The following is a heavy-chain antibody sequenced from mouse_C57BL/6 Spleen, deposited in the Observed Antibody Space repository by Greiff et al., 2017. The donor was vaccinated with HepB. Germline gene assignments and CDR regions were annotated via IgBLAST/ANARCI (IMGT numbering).Heavy chain of an antibody. CDR2: IWRGGST. V-gene: IGHV2-5*01. J-gene: IGHJ3*01. CDR3: AKSDYYGSSPFAY. D-gene: IGHD1-1*01. CDR1: GFSLTSYG. Sequence: VKLVESGPGLVQPSQSLSITCTVSGFSLTSYGVHWVRQSPGKGLEWLGVIWRGGSTDYNAAFMSRLSITKDNSKSQVFFKMNSLQADDTAIYYCAKSDYYGSSPFAYWGQGTLVTVSA.